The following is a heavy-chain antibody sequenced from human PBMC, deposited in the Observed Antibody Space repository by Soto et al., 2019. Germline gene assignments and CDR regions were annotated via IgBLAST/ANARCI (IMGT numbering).Heavy chain of an antibody. CDR2: VNPNNGKT. J-gene: IGHJ5*02. V-gene: IGHV1-8*01. CDR1: GYIFTNYY. D-gene: IGHD3-16*01. CDR3: AKDFGGLYNWFDP. Sequence: ASVKVSCKTSGYIFTNYYINWVLQAAGRGLEWMGRVNPNNGKTDYARNFQGRLTMTRDTSISTVYMELSSLTSEDTAVYYCAKDFGGLYNWFDPWGQGTLVTVSS.